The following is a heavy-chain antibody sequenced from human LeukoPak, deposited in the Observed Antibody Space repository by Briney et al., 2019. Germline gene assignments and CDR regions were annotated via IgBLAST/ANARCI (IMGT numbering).Heavy chain of an antibody. CDR3: ARGAPYSYGSVFDY. V-gene: IGHV3-48*02. D-gene: IGHD5-18*01. Sequence: GSLRLSCAASGFTFSSYSMNWVRQAPGKGLEWVSYISSSSSTIYYADSVKGRFTISRDNAKNPLYLQMNSLRDEDTAVYYCARGAPYSYGSVFDYWGQGTLVTVSS. J-gene: IGHJ4*02. CDR1: GFTFSSYS. CDR2: ISSSSSTI.